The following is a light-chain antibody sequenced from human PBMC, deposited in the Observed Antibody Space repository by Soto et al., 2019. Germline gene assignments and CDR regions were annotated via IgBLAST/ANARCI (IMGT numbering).Light chain of an antibody. V-gene: IGKV1-5*01. J-gene: IGKJ3*01. Sequence: DIQMTQSPSTLSASVGDRVTITCRASQSISTWLAWYQQKPGKAPKVLIYGASSLESGVPSRFSGSGSGTEFTLTISSLKPDDFATYYCQQYKNYLTFGPGTKVDIK. CDR3: QQYKNYLT. CDR2: GAS. CDR1: QSISTW.